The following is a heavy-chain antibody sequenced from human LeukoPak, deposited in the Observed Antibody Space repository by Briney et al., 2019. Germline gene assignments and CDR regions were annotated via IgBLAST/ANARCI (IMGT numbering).Heavy chain of an antibody. CDR2: ISYDGSNK. D-gene: IGHD3-22*01. J-gene: IGHJ4*02. Sequence: PGGSLRLSCAASGFTFSSYAMHWVRQAPGKGLEWVAVISYDGSNKYYADSVKGRFTISRDNSKNTLYLQMNSLRAEDTAVYYCAREIVGRRNYYDSSGPGYWGQGTLVTVSS. CDR3: AREIVGRRNYYDSSGPGY. V-gene: IGHV3-30-3*01. CDR1: GFTFSSYA.